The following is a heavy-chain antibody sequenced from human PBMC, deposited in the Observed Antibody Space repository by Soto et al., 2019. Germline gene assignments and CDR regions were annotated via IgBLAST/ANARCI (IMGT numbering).Heavy chain of an antibody. CDR2: TYYRPKWYN. V-gene: IGHV6-1*01. J-gene: IGHJ5*02. CDR3: ARGGIAAAGPPGFDP. D-gene: IGHD6-13*01. Sequence: PSQTLSLTCAISGDSVSSNSAAWNWIRQSPSRGLEWLGRTYYRPKWYNDYAVSVKSRITINPDTSKNQFSLQLNSVTPEDTAVYYCARGGIAAAGPPGFDPWGQGTLVTVSS. CDR1: GDSVSSNSAA.